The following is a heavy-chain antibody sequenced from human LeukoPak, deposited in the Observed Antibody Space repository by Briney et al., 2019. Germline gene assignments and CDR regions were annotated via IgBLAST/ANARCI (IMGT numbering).Heavy chain of an antibody. Sequence: GGSLSLSCAASGLTFSGSAMHWARQPSGKGLEWIGRIRSKANSYAPAYAASVKGRFTISRDDSQKKALLQMNSLETEERAVYYCTRHLDYYYNPIDGRGQGTAVTVSS. V-gene: IGHV3-73*01. CDR3: TRHLDYYYNPIDG. CDR2: IRSKANSYAP. CDR1: GLTFSGSA. J-gene: IGHJ6*02.